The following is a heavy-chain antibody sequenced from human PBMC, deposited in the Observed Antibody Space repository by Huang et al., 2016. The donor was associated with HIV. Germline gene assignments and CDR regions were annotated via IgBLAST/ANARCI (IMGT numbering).Heavy chain of an antibody. D-gene: IGHD1-26*01. J-gene: IGHJ3*01. CDR1: GGSFNNFG. CDR3: AKRGGAWSSPYAFDL. Sequence: QVQLVQSGAEVRKPGSSVKVSCRASGGSFNNFGINWVRQAPGQGLEWMGGIIPRFGTRNDAQRFKDRVTITADETTGVVRLEVTSLRSEDTAVYFCAKRGGAWSSPYAFDLWGPGTMVTVSS. CDR2: IIPRFGTR. V-gene: IGHV1-69*13.